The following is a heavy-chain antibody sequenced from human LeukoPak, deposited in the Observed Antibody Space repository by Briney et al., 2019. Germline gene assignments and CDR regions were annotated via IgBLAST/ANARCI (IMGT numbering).Heavy chain of an antibody. CDR2: IYPHDSDT. D-gene: IGHD6-13*01. CDR3: ARGAAAGPLGDWFDP. J-gene: IGHJ5*02. V-gene: IGHV5-51*01. Sequence: GESLKISCKGSGFRFTNYWIAWVRQMPGKGLEWMGIIYPHDSDTRYSPSFQGHVTISADKSINTAYLQWSSLRASDTAMYYCARGAAAGPLGDWFDPWGQGTLVTVSS. CDR1: GFRFTNYW.